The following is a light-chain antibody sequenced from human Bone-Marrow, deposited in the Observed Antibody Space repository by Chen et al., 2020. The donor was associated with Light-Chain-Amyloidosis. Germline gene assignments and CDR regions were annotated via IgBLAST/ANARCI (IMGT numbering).Light chain of an antibody. CDR2: WAS. CDR1: QSLLSSSNNKNY. J-gene: IGKJ4*01. Sequence: DIVMTQFPDSLAVSLGERATIDCKSSQSLLSSSNNKNYLSWYQHKPGQPPKLLISWASTRESGVPHRFSGGGSRTDFTLTISSLQTEDVAVYFCQKYYSAPLTIGGGTKVEIK. V-gene: IGKV4-1*01. CDR3: QKYYSAPLT.